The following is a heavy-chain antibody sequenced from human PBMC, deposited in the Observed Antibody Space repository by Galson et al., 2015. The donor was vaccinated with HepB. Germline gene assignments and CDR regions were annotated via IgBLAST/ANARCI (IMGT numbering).Heavy chain of an antibody. CDR3: AREDGGAAPRLDY. J-gene: IGHJ4*02. D-gene: IGHD2-15*01. CDR1: GYTFTTYN. V-gene: IGHV1-46*01. Sequence: SVKVSCKASGYTFTTYNIHWVRQAPGQGLEWLGILNPSGGVPTYAQNLQGRLTMTSDTSTRTVYMELSSLKPGDTALYYCAREDGGAAPRLDYWGLGTLVTVSS. CDR2: LNPSGGVP.